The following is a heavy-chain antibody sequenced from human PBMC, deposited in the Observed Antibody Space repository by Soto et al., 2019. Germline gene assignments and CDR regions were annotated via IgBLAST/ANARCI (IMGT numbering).Heavy chain of an antibody. V-gene: IGHV1-69*06. CDR3: ARAPAMYSGSYTEAYFDY. CDR2: IIPIFGTA. Sequence: QVQLVQSGAEVKKPGSSVKVSCKASGGTFSSYAISWVRQAPGQGLAWMGGIIPIFGTANDAQKFQGRVTITADNSTSTAYMELSSLRSEDTAVYYCARAPAMYSGSYTEAYFDYWGQGTLVTVSS. D-gene: IGHD1-26*01. J-gene: IGHJ4*02. CDR1: GGTFSSYA.